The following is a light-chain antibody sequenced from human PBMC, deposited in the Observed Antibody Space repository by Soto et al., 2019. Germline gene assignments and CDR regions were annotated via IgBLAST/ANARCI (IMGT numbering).Light chain of an antibody. CDR3: CSYATSRTLV. V-gene: IGLV2-23*01. Sequence: QSALTQTASVSASPGQSITISCSGTSSDVGSYNLVSWYQHYPGKAPKLIIYEGSRRPSGVSDRFSGSKSGNTASLTISGLQAEDEADYYCCSYATSRTLVLGGGTKVTVL. CDR2: EGS. J-gene: IGLJ3*02. CDR1: SSDVGSYNL.